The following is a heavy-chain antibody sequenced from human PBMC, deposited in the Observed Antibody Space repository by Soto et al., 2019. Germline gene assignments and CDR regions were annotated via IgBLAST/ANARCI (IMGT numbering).Heavy chain of an antibody. Sequence: SETLSLTCTVSGGSISSYYWSWIRQPPGKGLEWIGYIYYSGSTNYNPSLKSRVTISVDTSKNQFSLKLSSVTAADTAVYYCARRSGYDSSGYYDYWGQGTLVTVSS. CDR2: IYYSGST. D-gene: IGHD3-22*01. CDR1: GGSISSYY. J-gene: IGHJ4*02. CDR3: ARRSGYDSSGYYDY. V-gene: IGHV4-59*08.